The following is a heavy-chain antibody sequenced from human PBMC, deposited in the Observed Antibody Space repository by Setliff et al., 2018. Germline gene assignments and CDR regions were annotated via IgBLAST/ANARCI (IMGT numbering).Heavy chain of an antibody. J-gene: IGHJ4*02. D-gene: IGHD6-19*01. CDR1: GFTFSSYS. CDR2: ISSSSSYI. CDR3: AKGMRRQWLGEVDY. V-gene: IGHV3-21*01. Sequence: PGGSLRLSCAASGFTFSSYSMNWVRQAPGKGLEWVSSISSSSSYIYYADSVKGRFTISRDNAKNSLYLQMNSLRAEDTAVYYCAKGMRRQWLGEVDYWGQGQWSPSPQ.